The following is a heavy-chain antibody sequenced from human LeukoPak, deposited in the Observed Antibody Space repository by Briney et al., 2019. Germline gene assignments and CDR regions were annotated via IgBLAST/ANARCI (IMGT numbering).Heavy chain of an antibody. D-gene: IGHD6-6*01. CDR3: ARVYSSSLTYYYYYYYMDV. V-gene: IGHV1-8*01. CDR1: GYTFTSYD. CDR2: MNPNSGNT. Sequence: GASVKVSCKASGYTFTSYDINWVRQATGQGLEWMGWMNPNSGNTGYAQKFQGRDTMTRNTSISTAYMELSSLRSEDTAVYYCARVYSSSLTYYYYYYYMDVWGKGTTVTVSS. J-gene: IGHJ6*03.